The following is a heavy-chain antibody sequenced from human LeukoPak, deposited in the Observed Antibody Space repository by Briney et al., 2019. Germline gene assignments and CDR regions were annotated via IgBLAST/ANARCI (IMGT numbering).Heavy chain of an antibody. V-gene: IGHV4-59*01. CDR2: IYYSGST. CDR3: AREGDGYSYPY. CDR1: GGSISQYY. Sequence: SETLSLTCTVSGGSISQYYWSWIRQPPGKGLEWIGFIYYSGSTKSSPSLKSRVTISIDTSQNQFSLRLTSLTAADTAVYFCAREGDGYSYPYWGRGTLVTVSS. J-gene: IGHJ4*02. D-gene: IGHD5-24*01.